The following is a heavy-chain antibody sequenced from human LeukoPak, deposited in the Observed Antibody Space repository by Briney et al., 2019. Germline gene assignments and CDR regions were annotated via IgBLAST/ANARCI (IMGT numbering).Heavy chain of an antibody. J-gene: IGHJ4*02. Sequence: ASVKVSCKASGYTFTGYYMHWVRQAPGQGLEWMGIINPSGGSTSYAQKFQGRVTMTRDMSTSTVYVELSSLRSEDTAVYYCAREEYSGSYYAYWGQGTLVTVSS. CDR3: AREEYSGSYYAY. CDR2: INPSGGST. CDR1: GYTFTGYY. D-gene: IGHD1-26*01. V-gene: IGHV1-46*01.